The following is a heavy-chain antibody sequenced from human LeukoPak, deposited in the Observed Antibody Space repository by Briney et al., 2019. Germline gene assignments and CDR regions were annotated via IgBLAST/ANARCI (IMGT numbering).Heavy chain of an antibody. CDR1: GFTFSSYA. D-gene: IGHD6-19*01. V-gene: IGHV3-23*01. Sequence: PGGSLRLSCAASGFTFSSYAMSWVRQAPGKGLEWVSAISGSGGSTYYADSVKGRFTISRDNSKNTLYLQMNSLRAEDMAVYYCAKAKWLVGEEFDYWGQGTLVTVSS. CDR3: AKAKWLVGEEFDY. J-gene: IGHJ4*02. CDR2: ISGSGGST.